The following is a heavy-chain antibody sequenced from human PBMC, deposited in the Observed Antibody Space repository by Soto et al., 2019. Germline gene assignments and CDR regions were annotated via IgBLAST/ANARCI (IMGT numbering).Heavy chain of an antibody. D-gene: IGHD3-10*01. Sequence: PEEPLTVSCKGSGDFFIRYWLSCVSQMPGKGLEWMGRNDPSDAYTNYSPSFQGHVTISADKSISTAYLQWSSLKASDTAMYYCARQATMVRGFITSKPYYYGMDVWGQGT. CDR3: ARQATMVRGFITSKPYYYGMDV. J-gene: IGHJ6*02. CDR2: NDPSDAYT. V-gene: IGHV5-10-1*01. CDR1: GDFFIRYW.